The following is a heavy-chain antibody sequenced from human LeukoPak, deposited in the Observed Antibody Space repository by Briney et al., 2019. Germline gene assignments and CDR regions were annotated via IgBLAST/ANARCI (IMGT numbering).Heavy chain of an antibody. J-gene: IGHJ4*02. V-gene: IGHV4-59*01. Sequence: PSETLSLTCTVSGGSISSYYWSWIRQPPGKGLEWIGYIYYSGSTNYNPSLKSRVTISADTSKNQFSLKLSSVTAADTAVYYCARIAVDCSSTSCTVYYFDYWGQGTLVTVSS. D-gene: IGHD2-2*01. CDR3: ARIAVDCSSTSCTVYYFDY. CDR1: GGSISSYY. CDR2: IYYSGST.